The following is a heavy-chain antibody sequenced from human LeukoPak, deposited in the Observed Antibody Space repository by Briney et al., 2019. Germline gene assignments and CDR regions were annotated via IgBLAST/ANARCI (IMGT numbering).Heavy chain of an antibody. CDR1: GGSFSGYY. V-gene: IGHV4-34*01. CDR3: ARFITFGGVPPYYFDY. D-gene: IGHD3-16*01. Sequence: PSETLSLTCAVYGGSFSGYYWSWIRQPPGKGLEWIGEINHSGSTNYNPSLKSRVTISVDTSKNQFSLKLSSVTAADTAVYYCARFITFGGVPPYYFDYWGQGTLVTVSS. J-gene: IGHJ4*02. CDR2: INHSGST.